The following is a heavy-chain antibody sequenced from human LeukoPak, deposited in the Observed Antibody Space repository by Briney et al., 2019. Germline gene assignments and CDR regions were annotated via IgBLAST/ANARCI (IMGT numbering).Heavy chain of an antibody. V-gene: IGHV4-30-4*08. CDR1: GGSISSGDYY. J-gene: IGHJ6*03. Sequence: SETLSPTCTVSGGSISSGDYYWSWIRQPPVKGLEWIGYIYYSGSTYYNPSLKSRVTISVDTSKNQFSLKLSSVTAADTAVYYCARAIDGYSYDRGYYMDVWGKGTTVTVSS. CDR3: ARAIDGYSYDRGYYMDV. CDR2: IYYSGST. D-gene: IGHD5-18*01.